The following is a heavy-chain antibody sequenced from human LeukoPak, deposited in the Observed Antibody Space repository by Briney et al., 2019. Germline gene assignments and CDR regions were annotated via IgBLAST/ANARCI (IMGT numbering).Heavy chain of an antibody. CDR1: GYTFTGYN. Sequence: GASVKVSCKASGYTFTGYNIHWVRQAPGQGLEWMGWINSNSGDTNYAQKFQGRVTMTRDTSISTAYMELSRLRSDDTAVYYCAREPGVAAAAVPFDYWGQGTLVTVSS. J-gene: IGHJ4*02. CDR2: INSNSGDT. CDR3: AREPGVAAAAVPFDY. V-gene: IGHV1-2*02. D-gene: IGHD6-19*01.